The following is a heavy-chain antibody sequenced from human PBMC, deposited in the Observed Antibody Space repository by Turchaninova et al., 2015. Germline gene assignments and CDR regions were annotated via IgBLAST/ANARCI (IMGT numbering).Heavy chain of an antibody. Sequence: EVQLVESGGGLVQPGGSLSLSCAASGFTFSDFWLSWVGRAPGEGLEWVANIKQDGSEKYYVDSVKGRFTISRDNAKNSLYLQMNSLRAEDTAVYYCANEKNWSYDSWGQGTLVTVSS. CDR2: IKQDGSEK. J-gene: IGHJ4*02. D-gene: IGHD3-10*01. CDR3: ANEKNWSYDS. V-gene: IGHV3-7*01. CDR1: GFTFSDFW.